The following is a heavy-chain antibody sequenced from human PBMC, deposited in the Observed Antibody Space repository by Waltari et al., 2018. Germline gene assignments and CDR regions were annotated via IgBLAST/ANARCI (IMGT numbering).Heavy chain of an antibody. Sequence: QVQLQESGPGLVKPSQTLSLTCTFSGGSISSGGYYLSWIRQHPGKGLEWIGYIYYSGRNYYNPSIKSRVTISVETSKNQFSLKLSSVTAADTAVYYCASFYSSGYYYEGKYYFDYWGQGTLVTVSS. CDR1: GGSISSGGYY. CDR3: ASFYSSGYYYEGKYYFDY. CDR2: IYYSGRN. V-gene: IGHV4-31*03. D-gene: IGHD3-22*01. J-gene: IGHJ4*02.